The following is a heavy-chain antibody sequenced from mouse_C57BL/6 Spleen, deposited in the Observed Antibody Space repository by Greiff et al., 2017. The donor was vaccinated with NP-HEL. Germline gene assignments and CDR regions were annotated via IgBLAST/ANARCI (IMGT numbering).Heavy chain of an antibody. CDR3: ARDYYRKTWYFDY. CDR2: INPSNGDT. D-gene: IGHD2-14*01. CDR1: GYTFTSYW. V-gene: IGHV1-53*01. J-gene: IGHJ2*01. Sequence: QVQLQQPGTELVKPGASVKLSCKASGYTFTSYWMHWVKQRPGQGLEWIGIINPSNGDTYYNEKFKSKATLTVDKSSSTAYMQLSSLTSEDSAFYYCARDYYRKTWYFDYWGQGTTLTVSS.